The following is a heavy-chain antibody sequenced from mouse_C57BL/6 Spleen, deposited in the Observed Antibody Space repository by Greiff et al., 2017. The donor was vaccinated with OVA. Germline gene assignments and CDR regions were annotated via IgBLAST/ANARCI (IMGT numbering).Heavy chain of an antibody. CDR1: GYAFSSSW. Sequence: VKLQQSGPELVKPGASVKISCKASGYAFSSSWMNWVKQRPGKGLEWIGRIYPGDGDTNYNGKFKGKATLTADKSSSTAYMQLSSLTSEDSAVYFCARDDYDGNYAMDYWGQGTSVTVSS. V-gene: IGHV1-82*01. CDR3: ARDDYDGNYAMDY. D-gene: IGHD2-4*01. CDR2: IYPGDGDT. J-gene: IGHJ4*01.